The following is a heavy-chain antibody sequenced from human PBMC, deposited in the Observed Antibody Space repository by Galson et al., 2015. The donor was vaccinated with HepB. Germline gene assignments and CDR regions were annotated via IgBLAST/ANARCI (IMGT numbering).Heavy chain of an antibody. CDR2: IYYSGST. V-gene: IGHV4-59*08. D-gene: IGHD6-19*01. CDR3: ARHDISGWYYFDH. Sequence: ETLSLTCAVSGGSITNYYWSWIRQPPGKGLEWIGYIYYSGSTNYNPSLKSRVTISLDTSKNQFSLKLSSVTAADTAVYYCARHDISGWYYFDHWGQGTLVTVSS. CDR1: GGSITNYY. J-gene: IGHJ4*02.